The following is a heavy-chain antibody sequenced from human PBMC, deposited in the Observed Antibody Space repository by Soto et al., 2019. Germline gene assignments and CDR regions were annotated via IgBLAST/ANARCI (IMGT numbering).Heavy chain of an antibody. J-gene: IGHJ4*02. D-gene: IGHD3-22*01. CDR1: GYTFTSYG. Sequence: AKVSCKASGYTFTSYGISWVRQAPGQGLEWMGWISAYNGNTNYAQKLQGRVTMTTDTSTSTAYMELRSLRSDDTAVYYCARRGYYDSSGYCDYWGQGTLVTVSS. V-gene: IGHV1-18*01. CDR2: ISAYNGNT. CDR3: ARRGYYDSSGYCDY.